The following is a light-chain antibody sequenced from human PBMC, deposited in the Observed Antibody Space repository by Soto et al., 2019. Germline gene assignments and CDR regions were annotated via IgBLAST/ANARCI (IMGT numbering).Light chain of an antibody. Sequence: QSVLTQPPSASGSPGQSVTISCTGTSSDVGGYNYVSWYQHHPGKGPKLMIYEVSKRTSGVPDRFSGSKSGNTASLTVAGLQAEDEADYYCRSFAGSNTVFGGGTKLTV. J-gene: IGLJ2*01. V-gene: IGLV2-8*01. CDR1: SSDVGGYNY. CDR3: RSFAGSNTV. CDR2: EVS.